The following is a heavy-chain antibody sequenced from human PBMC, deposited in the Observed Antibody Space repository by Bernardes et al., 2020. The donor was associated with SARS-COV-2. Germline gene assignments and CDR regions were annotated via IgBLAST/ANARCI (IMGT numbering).Heavy chain of an antibody. J-gene: IGHJ6*02. Sequence: ETLSLTCTVSGGPIGSHYWSWLRQSPGKELEWIGNVYFTGNTNHNPSLRSRAIIGIDTSKSQFSLRLNSVTAADAAVYYCARDVFLGSSWDQSYYGMDVWGQGTTVTVSS. CDR1: GGPIGSHY. D-gene: IGHD6-13*01. CDR3: ARDVFLGSSWDQSYYGMDV. CDR2: VYFTGNT. V-gene: IGHV4-59*11.